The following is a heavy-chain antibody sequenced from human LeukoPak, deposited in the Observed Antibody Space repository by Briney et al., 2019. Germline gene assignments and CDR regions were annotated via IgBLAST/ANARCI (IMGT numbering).Heavy chain of an antibody. CDR2: IIPIFGTA. D-gene: IGHD6-13*01. CDR1: GGTFSSYA. J-gene: IGHJ4*02. CDR3: ARGPSERSSWYS. V-gene: IGHV1-69*05. Sequence: SVKVSCKASGGTFSSYAISWVRQAPGQGLEWMGGIIPIFGTANYAQKFQGRVTITTDESTGTAYMELSSLRSEDTAVYYCARGPSERSSWYSWGQGTLVTVSS.